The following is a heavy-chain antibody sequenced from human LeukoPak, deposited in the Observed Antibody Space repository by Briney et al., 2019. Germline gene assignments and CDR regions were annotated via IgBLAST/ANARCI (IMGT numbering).Heavy chain of an antibody. V-gene: IGHV3-33*01. CDR2: IWFDGRNK. J-gene: IGHJ4*02. D-gene: IGHD1-26*01. CDR3: ARDRSGTYSMDY. CDR1: GFTFRGYG. Sequence: PVRSLRLSCAASGFTFRGYGMHWVRQTPGKGLEWVAVIWFDGRNKYYADSVKGRFTISRDNSKNTLFLQMNSLRAEDTAVYYCARDRSGTYSMDYWGQGTLVTVSS.